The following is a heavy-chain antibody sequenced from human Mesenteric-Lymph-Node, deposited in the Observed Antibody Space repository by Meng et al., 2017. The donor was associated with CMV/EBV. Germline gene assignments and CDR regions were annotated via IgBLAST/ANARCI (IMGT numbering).Heavy chain of an antibody. Sequence: GGSLRLSCAASGFTFSVYSMHWVRQAPGKGLEWVAVMSLDGRKIYYTDSVKGRFTISRDNYKNTLYLQMDRLRAEDTAVYYCARGLVAAGSYYFDYWGQGTLVTVSS. CDR2: MSLDGRKI. CDR3: ARGLVAAGSYYFDY. CDR1: GFTFSVYS. D-gene: IGHD6-13*01. J-gene: IGHJ4*02. V-gene: IGHV3-30*04.